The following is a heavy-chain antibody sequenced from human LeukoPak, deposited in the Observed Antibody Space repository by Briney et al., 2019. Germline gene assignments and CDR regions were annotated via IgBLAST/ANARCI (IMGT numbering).Heavy chain of an antibody. CDR2: ISGSGGTT. Sequence: GWSLRLSCEASGCTFSSYAMSGVRQAPGKGLEWVSAISGSGGTTYYADSVNGRFTISRDNSKNTLYLQMSSLRAEDTAVYFCAKQAGGSGNYYYYWGQGTLVTVSS. CDR1: GCTFSSYA. V-gene: IGHV3-23*01. CDR3: AKQAGGSGNYYYY. J-gene: IGHJ4*02. D-gene: IGHD3-10*01.